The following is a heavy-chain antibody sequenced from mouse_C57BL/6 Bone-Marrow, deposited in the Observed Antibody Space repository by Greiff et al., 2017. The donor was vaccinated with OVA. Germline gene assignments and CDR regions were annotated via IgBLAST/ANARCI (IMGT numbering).Heavy chain of an antibody. J-gene: IGHJ4*01. V-gene: IGHV7-1*01. CDR2: SRNKANDYTT. D-gene: IGHD1-3*01. CDR1: GFTFSDFY. Sequence: EVKLVESGGGLVQSGRSLRLSCATSGFTFSDFYMEWVRQAPGKGLEWIAASRNKANDYTTEYSASVKGRFIVSRDTSQSILYLQMNALRAEDTAIYYCARDARGKDYAMDYWGQGTSVTVSS. CDR3: ARDARGKDYAMDY.